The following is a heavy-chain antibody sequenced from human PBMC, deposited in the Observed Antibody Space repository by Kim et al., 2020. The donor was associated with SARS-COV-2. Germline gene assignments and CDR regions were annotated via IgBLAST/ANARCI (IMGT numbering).Heavy chain of an antibody. Sequence: GGSLRLSCAASGFTFSSYGMHWVRQAPGKGLEWVAVIWYDGSNKYYADSVKGRFTISRDNSKNTLYLKMNSLRAEDTAVYYCARDQEPLRDLDYGRYYYYGMDVWGPGTTVTVSS. J-gene: IGHJ6*02. V-gene: IGHV3-33*01. CDR2: IWYDGSNK. D-gene: IGHD3-9*01. CDR1: GFTFSSYG. CDR3: ARDQEPLRDLDYGRYYYYGMDV.